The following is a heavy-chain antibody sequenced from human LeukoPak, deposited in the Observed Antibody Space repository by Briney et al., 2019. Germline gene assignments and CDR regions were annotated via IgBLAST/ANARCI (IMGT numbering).Heavy chain of an antibody. D-gene: IGHD5-18*01. CDR1: GFNFDNFW. CDR3: ARYRGYSYGALLGFDY. CDR2: IREDGGKQ. Sequence: GGSLRLSCAASGFNFDNFWMSWVRQAPGKGLEWVANIREDGGKQNYVDSVKGRFTISRDNAKSSVYLQLNSLRADDTAVYYCARYRGYSYGALLGFDYWGQGTLVTVSS. V-gene: IGHV3-7*01. J-gene: IGHJ4*02.